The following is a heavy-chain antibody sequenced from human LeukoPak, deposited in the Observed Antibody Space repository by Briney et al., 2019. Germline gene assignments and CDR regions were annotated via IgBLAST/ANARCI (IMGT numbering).Heavy chain of an antibody. J-gene: IGHJ3*02. CDR1: GFTVSSKY. CDR3: ARGGDMVGGSRSAFDI. D-gene: IGHD1-26*01. CDR2: LSSGSTT. Sequence: GGSLRLSCAASGFTVSSKYMSWVRQPPGKGLEWVSVLSSGSTTYYADSVKGRFTISRDTSKNTLNLQMNSLRAEDTAIYYCARGGDMVGGSRSAFDIWGQGTMVTVSS. V-gene: IGHV3-53*01.